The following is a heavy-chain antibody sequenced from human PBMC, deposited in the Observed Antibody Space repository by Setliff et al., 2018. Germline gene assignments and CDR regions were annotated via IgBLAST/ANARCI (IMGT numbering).Heavy chain of an antibody. J-gene: IGHJ5*02. CDR2: IYYSGTA. CDR3: ARHLGEWLDWFDP. D-gene: IGHD3-16*01. CDR1: GGSISSSSYQ. V-gene: IGHV4-39*01. Sequence: PSETLSLTCTVSGGSISSSSYQWGWVRQTPGKGLEWIGSIYYSGTAYYNPSLKSRVTISVDRSKNQFSLRLNSVTAADTAVYFCARHLGEWLDWFDPWGQGTLVTVSS.